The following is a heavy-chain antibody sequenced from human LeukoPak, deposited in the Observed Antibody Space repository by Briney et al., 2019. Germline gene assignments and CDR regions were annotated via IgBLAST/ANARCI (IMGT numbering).Heavy chain of an antibody. CDR1: GFTFSSYA. D-gene: IGHD3-3*01. J-gene: IGHJ4*02. V-gene: IGHV3-23*01. CDR2: ISGSGGST. Sequence: PGGSLRLSCAASGFTFSSYAMSWVRQAPGKGLEGVSAISGSGGSTYYADSVKGRFTISRDNSNNTLYLQMNSLRAEDTDVYYCAKDHTYYDFWRGYYTHWGQGTLVTVSS. CDR3: AKDHTYYDFWRGYYTH.